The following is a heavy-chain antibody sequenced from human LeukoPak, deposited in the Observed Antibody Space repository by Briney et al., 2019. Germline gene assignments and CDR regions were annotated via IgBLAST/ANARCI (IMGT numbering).Heavy chain of an antibody. CDR2: ISSSGSTI. D-gene: IGHD3-10*01. J-gene: IGHJ4*02. Sequence: LTGGSLRLSCAASGFTFNNYNMNWVRQAPGKGLEWVSYISSSGSTIYYADSVKGRFTISRDNAKNSLYLQMNSLRAEDTAVYYCARVRFGELLPFDYWDQGTLVTVSS. CDR3: ARVRFGELLPFDY. V-gene: IGHV3-48*04. CDR1: GFTFNNYN.